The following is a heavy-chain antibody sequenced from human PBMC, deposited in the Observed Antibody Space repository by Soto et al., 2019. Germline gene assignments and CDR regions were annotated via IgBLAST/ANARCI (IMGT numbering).Heavy chain of an antibody. J-gene: IGHJ4*02. Sequence: EVQLVESGGGLVQPGGSLRLSCAASGFTFSNYWMSWVRQAPGKGLEWVANIYRDGGDKRYVDSVKGRFAISRDNGENSLHLQMNSLRAEDSGVYYCARIGHWADRGTDCSFDYGGQGTLVTVSS. D-gene: IGHD2-21*02. V-gene: IGHV3-7*01. CDR2: IYRDGGDK. CDR1: GFTFSNYW. CDR3: ARIGHWADRGTDCSFDY.